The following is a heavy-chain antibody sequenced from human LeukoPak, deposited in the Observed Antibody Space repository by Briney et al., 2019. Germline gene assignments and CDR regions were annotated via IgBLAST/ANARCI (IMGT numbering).Heavy chain of an antibody. V-gene: IGHV1-2*02. D-gene: IGHD1-26*01. CDR1: GYTFTGYY. Sequence: ASVTVSCKASGYTFTGYYMHWVRQAPGQGLEWMGWINPNSGGTNYAQKFQGRVTMTRDTSISTAYMELSRLRSDDTAVYYCARGRGGGNYSYAFDIWGQGTVVTVSS. CDR2: INPNSGGT. CDR3: ARGRGGGNYSYAFDI. J-gene: IGHJ3*02.